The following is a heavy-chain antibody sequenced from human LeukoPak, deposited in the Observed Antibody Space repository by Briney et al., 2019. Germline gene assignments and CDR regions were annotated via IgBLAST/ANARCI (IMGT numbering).Heavy chain of an antibody. CDR3: ARDQRIRCSGGSGYSAVSSSGWYGLFDG. Sequence: ASVTVSCKASGYTFTGYYMHWVRQAPGQGVEWMGRINPNNGGTNYEQQIQGGVTMTSDTSISTAYMELSRLSSDDTGVYYCARDQRIRCSGGSGYSAVSSSGWYGLFDGGGQGTLVTVSA. D-gene: IGHD2-15*01. V-gene: IGHV1-2*05. CDR2: INPNNGGT. J-gene: IGHJ4*02. CDR1: GYTFTGYY.